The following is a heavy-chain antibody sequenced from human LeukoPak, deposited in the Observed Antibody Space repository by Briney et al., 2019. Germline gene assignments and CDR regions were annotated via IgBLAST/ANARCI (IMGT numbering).Heavy chain of an antibody. CDR3: ARGKRVGATDFDY. V-gene: IGHV4-61*08. Sequence: PSETLSLTCIVSGGSISSGGYYWSWIRQPPGKGLEWIGYIFYSGSTNYNPSLKSRVTISVDTSKNQFSLKLSSVTAADTAVYYCARGKRVGATDFDYWGQGTLVTVSS. D-gene: IGHD1-26*01. CDR2: IFYSGST. J-gene: IGHJ4*02. CDR1: GGSISSGGYY.